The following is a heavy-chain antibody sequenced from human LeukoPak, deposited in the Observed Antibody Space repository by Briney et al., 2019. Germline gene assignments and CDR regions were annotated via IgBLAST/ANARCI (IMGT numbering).Heavy chain of an antibody. D-gene: IGHD2-21*02. V-gene: IGHV4-34*01. CDR1: GGSFSGYY. Sequence: SETLSLTCAVYGGSFSGYYWSWIRQPPGKGLEWIGEINHSGSTNYNPSLKSRVTISVDTSKNQFSLKLSSVTAADTAVYYCARGLVVVTARRVAWFDPWGQGTLVTVSS. CDR3: ARGLVVVTARRVAWFDP. CDR2: INHSGST. J-gene: IGHJ5*02.